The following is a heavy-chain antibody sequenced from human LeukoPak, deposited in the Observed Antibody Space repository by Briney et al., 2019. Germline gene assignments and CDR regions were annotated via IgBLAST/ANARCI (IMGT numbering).Heavy chain of an antibody. CDR2: ISASGRST. CDR1: GFSFSSYA. V-gene: IGHV3-23*01. CDR3: AHLYYYDSGTYRSIPPHFDF. D-gene: IGHD3-10*01. J-gene: IGHJ4*02. Sequence: PGGSLRLSCAASGFSFSSYAMSWVRQAPGKGLECVSVISASGRSTHYADSVKGRFTISRDNSNNTLYLQVNSLRAEDMAIYYCAHLYYYDSGTYRSIPPHFDFWGQGTLVTVSS.